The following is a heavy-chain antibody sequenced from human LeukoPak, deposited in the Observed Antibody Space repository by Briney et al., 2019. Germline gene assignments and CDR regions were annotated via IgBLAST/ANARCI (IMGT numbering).Heavy chain of an antibody. J-gene: IGHJ4*02. V-gene: IGHV4-34*01. CDR1: GGSISSYY. Sequence: PSETLSLTCTVSGGSISSYYWSWIRQPPGKGLEWIGEINHSGSTNYNPSLKSRVTISVDTSKNQFSLKLSSVAAADTAVYYCAREAGITMVRGVIGYWGQGTLVTVSS. CDR2: INHSGST. CDR3: AREAGITMVRGVIGY. D-gene: IGHD3-10*01.